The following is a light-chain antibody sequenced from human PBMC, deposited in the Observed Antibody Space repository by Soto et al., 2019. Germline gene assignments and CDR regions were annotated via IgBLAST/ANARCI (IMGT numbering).Light chain of an antibody. V-gene: IGKV3-20*01. CDR2: GAS. CDR3: QQYGGSHPYT. CDR1: QSICSSY. J-gene: IGKJ2*01. Sequence: EIVLTQSPATLSLSPGERATLSCRASQSICSSYLAWYQQKPGQAPRLLIYGASSRATGIPDRFSGSGSATDFTLTISSLEPEDFVVYYCQQYGGSHPYTFGQGTELEIK.